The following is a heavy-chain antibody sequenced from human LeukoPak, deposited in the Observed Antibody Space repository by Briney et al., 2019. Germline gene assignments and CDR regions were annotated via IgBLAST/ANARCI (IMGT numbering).Heavy chain of an antibody. J-gene: IGHJ6*03. CDR3: ARGRGYSYGRTGGWDPYYYYMDV. Sequence: PSETLSLTCAVYGGSFSGYYWSWIRQPPGKGLEWIGEINHSGSTNYNPSLKSRVTISVDTSKNQFSLKLSSVTAADTAVYYCARGRGYSYGRTGGWDPYYYYMDVWGKGTTVTVSS. CDR2: INHSGST. D-gene: IGHD5-18*01. V-gene: IGHV4-34*01. CDR1: GGSFSGYY.